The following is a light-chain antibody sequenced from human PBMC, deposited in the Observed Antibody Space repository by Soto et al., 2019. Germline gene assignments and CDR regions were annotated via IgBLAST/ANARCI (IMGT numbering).Light chain of an antibody. CDR1: AGTVSSAQY. Sequence: QAVVTQEPSVTVSPGGTVTLTCASSAGTVSSAQYPYWIQQKAGQAPRTLIYDTIHKHSWTPARFSGSLLGGKAALTLSGAQPEDEADYYCFLQYTVFRVFGGATKLTVL. CDR3: FLQYTVFRV. CDR2: DTI. V-gene: IGLV7-46*01. J-gene: IGLJ3*02.